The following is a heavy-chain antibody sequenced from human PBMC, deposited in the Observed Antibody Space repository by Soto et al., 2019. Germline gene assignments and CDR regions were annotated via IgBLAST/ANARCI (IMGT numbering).Heavy chain of an antibody. Sequence: EVQLLESGGGLVQPGGSLRLSCAASGFTFSNYDMSWVRQAPGKGLEWVSAISSSGGYTYHIDSVKGRFTISRDNSKSTLYLQMNSLRAEDMAVYYCATHYITLLDYWGQGILVTVSS. D-gene: IGHD4-4*01. CDR2: ISSSGGYT. J-gene: IGHJ4*02. V-gene: IGHV3-23*01. CDR3: ATHYITLLDY. CDR1: GFTFSNYD.